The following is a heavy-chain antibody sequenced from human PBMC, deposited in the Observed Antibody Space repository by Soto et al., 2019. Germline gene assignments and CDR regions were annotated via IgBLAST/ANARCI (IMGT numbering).Heavy chain of an antibody. CDR3: ARGEGRIAARTFDY. V-gene: IGHV1-69*02. J-gene: IGHJ4*02. D-gene: IGHD6-6*01. CDR1: GGTFSSYT. Sequence: QVQLVQSGAEVKKPGSSVKVSCKASGGTFSSYTISWVRQAPGQGLEWMGRIIPILGIANYAQKFQGRVTITADNSTSTAYMELSSLRSEDTAVYYCARGEGRIAARTFDYWGQGTLVTVSS. CDR2: IIPILGIA.